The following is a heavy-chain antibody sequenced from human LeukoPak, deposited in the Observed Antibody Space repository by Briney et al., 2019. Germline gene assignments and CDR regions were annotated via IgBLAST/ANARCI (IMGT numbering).Heavy chain of an antibody. CDR2: ISYDGSNE. J-gene: IGHJ4*02. Sequence: GGSLRLSCAASGFTFSSYVMHWVRQAPGKGLEWVALISYDGSNEYYADSVKGRFTISRDNSKNTLYLQMNSLRAADTAVYYCARGKGTSYLSSFDYWGQGTLVTVSS. V-gene: IGHV3-30*04. CDR3: ARGKGTSYLSSFDY. CDR1: GFTFSSYV. D-gene: IGHD6-6*01.